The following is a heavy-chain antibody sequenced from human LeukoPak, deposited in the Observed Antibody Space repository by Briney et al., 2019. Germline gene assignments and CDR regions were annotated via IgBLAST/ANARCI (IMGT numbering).Heavy chain of an antibody. CDR2: INHSGST. CDR1: GGSFSGYY. CDR3: ARVVLAARAYYYYMDV. J-gene: IGHJ6*03. V-gene: IGHV4-34*01. Sequence: SETLSLTCAVYGGSFSGYYWSWIRQPPGKGLEWIGEINHSGSTNYNPSLKSRVTISVDTSKNQLSLKLSSVTAADTAVYYCARVVLAARAYYYYMDVWGKGTTVTVSS. D-gene: IGHD2-2*01.